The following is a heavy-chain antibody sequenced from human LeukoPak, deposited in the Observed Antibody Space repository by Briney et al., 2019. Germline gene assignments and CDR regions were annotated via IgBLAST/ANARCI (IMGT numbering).Heavy chain of an antibody. Sequence: GGSLRLSCATSGFTFNIYWMQWVRQVPGKGLVWVSRIDSNGGGATDADSVKGRFTTSRDNGNNTMYLQMSSLRAEDTAIYYCARAKYSSRWSLDYWGQGALVTVSS. CDR1: GFTFNIYW. D-gene: IGHD6-13*01. CDR2: IDSNGGGA. V-gene: IGHV3-74*03. J-gene: IGHJ4*02. CDR3: ARAKYSSRWSLDY.